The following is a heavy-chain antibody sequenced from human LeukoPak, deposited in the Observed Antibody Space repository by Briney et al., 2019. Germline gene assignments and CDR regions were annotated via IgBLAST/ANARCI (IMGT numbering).Heavy chain of an antibody. J-gene: IGHJ4*02. CDR1: GFTFSNYA. CDR2: ITGSGGNT. D-gene: IGHD3-9*01. CDR3: AKWGDYDVLTGYYVSDY. Sequence: PGGCLRLSCAASGFTFSNYAMSWVRQAPGKGLEWVSAITGSGGNTYYADSVKGRFTISRDNSKDTLYLQMNSLRAEDTAVYYCAKWGDYDVLTGYYVSDYWGQGTLVTVSS. V-gene: IGHV3-23*01.